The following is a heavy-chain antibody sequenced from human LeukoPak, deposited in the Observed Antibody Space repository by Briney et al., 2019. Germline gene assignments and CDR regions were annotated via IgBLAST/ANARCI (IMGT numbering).Heavy chain of an antibody. CDR3: ARGFDSQSTYFDY. D-gene: IGHD5-12*01. CDR2: ISYSGST. Sequence: NPSETLSLTCTVSGGSISCYYCNSIRQSPTKGLEWIGYISYSGSTNYNPSLKSRVTISLDTSKNQFSLKVRSVTAADTAVHYCARGFDSQSTYFDYWGQGTLVTVSS. V-gene: IGHV4-59*01. J-gene: IGHJ4*02. CDR1: GGSISCYY.